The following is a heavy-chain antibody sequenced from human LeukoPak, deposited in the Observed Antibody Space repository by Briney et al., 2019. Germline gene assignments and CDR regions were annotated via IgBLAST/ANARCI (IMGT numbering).Heavy chain of an antibody. D-gene: IGHD3-10*01. CDR1: GYSFTGYY. J-gene: IGHJ4*02. Sequence: ASVKVSCKSSGYSFTGYYMHWVRQAPGQGLEWMGIINPSGGSTSYAQKFQGRVTMTRDMSTSTVYMELSSLRSEDTAVYYCARAFRRLRGQSVLLWFGEFSYWGQGTLVTVSS. CDR3: ARAFRRLRGQSVLLWFGEFSY. V-gene: IGHV1-46*01. CDR2: INPSGGST.